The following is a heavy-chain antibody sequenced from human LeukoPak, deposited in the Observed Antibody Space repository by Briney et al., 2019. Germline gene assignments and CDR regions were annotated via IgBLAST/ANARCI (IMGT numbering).Heavy chain of an antibody. V-gene: IGHV3-21*01. CDR3: ARANPPAISFFDW. D-gene: IGHD3-9*01. J-gene: IGHJ4*02. Sequence: GGSLRLSXAASGFTFGGYSMNWVRLTPGKGLEWLSSISGSSGSIYYADSVKGRFTISRDNAKNSLDLQMNSLRAEDTAVYYCARANPPAISFFDWWGQGTLVSVSS. CDR2: ISGSSGSI. CDR1: GFTFGGYS.